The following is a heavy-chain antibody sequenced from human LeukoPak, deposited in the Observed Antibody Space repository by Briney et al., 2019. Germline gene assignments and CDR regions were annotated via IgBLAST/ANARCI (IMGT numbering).Heavy chain of an antibody. CDR3: ARYWGAVAVHSY. D-gene: IGHD6-19*01. CDR2: ISYDGSNK. J-gene: IGHJ4*02. V-gene: IGHV3-30*04. Sequence: GGSLRLSCAASGFTFSSYAMSWVRQAPGKGLEWVAVISYDGSNKYYADSVKGRFTISRDNSKNTLYLQMNSLRAEDTAVYYCARYWGAVAVHSYWGQGTLVTVSS. CDR1: GFTFSSYA.